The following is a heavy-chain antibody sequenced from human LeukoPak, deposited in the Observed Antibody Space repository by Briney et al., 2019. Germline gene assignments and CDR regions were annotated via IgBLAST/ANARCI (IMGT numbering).Heavy chain of an antibody. CDR1: GSAVTSYY. CDR3: ARGYSSGWNGRVAFDP. V-gene: IGHV4-59*02. Sequence: SETLSLTCCVSGSAVTSYYWNWIRQPPGKGLEWIGIFYHSGGTHYNPSLKSRVTISLDTSKSQVSLNLNSVTAADTAVYYCARGYSSGWNGRVAFDPWGQGTLVTVSS. D-gene: IGHD6-19*01. CDR2: FYHSGGT. J-gene: IGHJ5*02.